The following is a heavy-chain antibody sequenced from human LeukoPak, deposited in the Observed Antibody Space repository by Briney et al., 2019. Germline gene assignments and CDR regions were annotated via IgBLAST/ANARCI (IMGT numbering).Heavy chain of an antibody. CDR1: GGTFSSYT. V-gene: IGHV1-69*02. D-gene: IGHD3-3*01. CDR3: ARGPITNDFWSGYYLDY. J-gene: IGHJ4*02. CDR2: IIPILGIA. Sequence: ASVKVSCKASGGTFSSYTISWVRQAPGQGLEWMGRIIPILGIANYAQKFQGRVTITADKSTSTAYMELSSLRSEDTAVYYCARGPITNDFWSGYYLDYWGQGTLVTVSS.